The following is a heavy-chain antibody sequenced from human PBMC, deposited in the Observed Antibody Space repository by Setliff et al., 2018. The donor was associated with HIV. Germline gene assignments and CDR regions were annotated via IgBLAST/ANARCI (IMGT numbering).Heavy chain of an antibody. CDR3: ATPRAGTGRFDY. D-gene: IGHD1-1*01. V-gene: IGHV1-18*01. Sequence: ASVKVSCKASGYSFTSSGVSWVRQAPGQGLEWMGWINIRNGNTNYAQKFQGRVTMTTDTSTSTAYMGLRSLRSDDTAVYYCATPRAGTGRFDYWGQGTLVTVSS. J-gene: IGHJ4*02. CDR2: INIRNGNT. CDR1: GYSFTSSG.